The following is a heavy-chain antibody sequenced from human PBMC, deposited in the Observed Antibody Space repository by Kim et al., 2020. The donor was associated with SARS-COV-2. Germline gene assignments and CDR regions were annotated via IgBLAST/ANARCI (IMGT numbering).Heavy chain of an antibody. CDR1: GFTFGDYA. Sequence: GGSLRLSCTASGFTFGDYAMSWVRQAPGKGLEWVGFIRSKAYGGTTEYAASVKGRFTISRDDSKSIAYLQMNSLKTEDTAVYYCTRVGGIQPYYYYYYGMDVWGQGTTVTVSS. D-gene: IGHD5-18*01. CDR2: IRSKAYGGTT. J-gene: IGHJ6*02. CDR3: TRVGGIQPYYYYYYGMDV. V-gene: IGHV3-49*04.